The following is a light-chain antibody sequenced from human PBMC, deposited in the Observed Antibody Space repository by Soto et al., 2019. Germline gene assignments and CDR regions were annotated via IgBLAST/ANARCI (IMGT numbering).Light chain of an antibody. V-gene: IGKV3-11*01. CDR1: QSVYSY. CDR3: QQRSNWPIT. CDR2: DAS. J-gene: IGKJ5*01. Sequence: EIVLTQSPATLSLSPGERATLSCRASQSVYSYLAWYQQKPGQAPRLLIYDASNRATGIPARFRGSGSGTDFTLTISSLEPEDFAVYYCQQRSNWPITVGQGTRLEIK.